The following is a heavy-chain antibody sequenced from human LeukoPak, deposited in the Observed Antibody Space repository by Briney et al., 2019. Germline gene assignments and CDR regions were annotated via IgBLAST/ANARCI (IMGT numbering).Heavy chain of an antibody. J-gene: IGHJ4*02. V-gene: IGHV3-7*01. Sequence: GSLRLSCAASGFTFSSYWMTWVRQAPGKGLEWVANIKQDGSEKYYVDSVKGRFTISRDNAKNSLFLQMNSLRAEDTAVYYCAKGTYSAYNSGCAYWGQGTLVTVSS. CDR3: AKGTYSAYNSGCAY. CDR2: IKQDGSEK. D-gene: IGHD5-12*01. CDR1: GFTFSSYW.